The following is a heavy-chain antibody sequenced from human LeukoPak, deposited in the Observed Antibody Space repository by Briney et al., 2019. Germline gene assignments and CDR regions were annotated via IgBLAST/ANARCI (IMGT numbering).Heavy chain of an antibody. J-gene: IGHJ4*02. CDR3: AREPLAAPDY. Sequence: PSETLSLTCTVSGGSISSSSYYWGWIRQPPGKGLEWIGSIYYSGSTYYNPSLKSRVTISVDTSKNQFSLKLSSVTAADTAVYYCAREPLAAPDYWAREPWSPSPQ. V-gene: IGHV4-39*07. CDR1: GGSISSSSYY. D-gene: IGHD6-13*01. CDR2: IYYSGST.